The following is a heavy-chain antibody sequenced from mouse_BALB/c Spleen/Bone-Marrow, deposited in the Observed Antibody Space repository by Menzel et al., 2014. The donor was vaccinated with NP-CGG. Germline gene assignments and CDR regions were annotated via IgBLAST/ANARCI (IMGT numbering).Heavy chain of an antibody. D-gene: IGHD1-1*01. J-gene: IGHJ1*01. Sequence: VQVVESGPGLVAPSQSLSITCTVSGFSLTDYGVSWIRQPPGKGLEWLGVIWGGGSTYYNSALKSRLSISKDNSKSQVFLKMNSLQTVDTAMYYCAKLGRSYYYFDVWGAGTTVTVSS. CDR2: IWGGGST. CDR3: AKLGRSYYYFDV. V-gene: IGHV2-6-5*01. CDR1: GFSLTDYG.